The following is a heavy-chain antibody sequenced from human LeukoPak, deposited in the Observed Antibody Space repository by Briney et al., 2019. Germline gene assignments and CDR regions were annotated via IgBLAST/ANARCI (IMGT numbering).Heavy chain of an antibody. CDR3: ARVAAAGRGSDY. V-gene: IGHV3-21*01. CDR2: ISGSGSNT. D-gene: IGHD6-13*01. J-gene: IGHJ4*02. CDR1: GFTFDNYA. Sequence: KSGGSLRLSCAASGFTFDNYAMSWVRQTPGKGLEWVSLISGSGSNTYYADSVKGRFTMSKDNAKNSLYLQMTSVRAEDTAVYYCARVAAAGRGSDYWGQGTLVTVSS.